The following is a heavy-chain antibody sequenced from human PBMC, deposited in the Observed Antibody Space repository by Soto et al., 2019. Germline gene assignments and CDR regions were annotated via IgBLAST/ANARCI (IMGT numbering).Heavy chain of an antibody. CDR2: IFSTGST. J-gene: IGHJ4*02. D-gene: IGHD6-25*01. CDR3: ARGGRFIAAAGYYFDY. CDR1: RGSINLGGYY. Sequence: VQLQESGPGLVKPSQTLSLTCTVSRGSINLGGYYWSWIRQHPGAGLEWIGYIFSTGSTSYNPSLKSRVTISVDTSKNQFSLKVSSVTAADTAVYYCARGGRFIAAAGYYFDYWGRGIQVTVSS. V-gene: IGHV4-31*03.